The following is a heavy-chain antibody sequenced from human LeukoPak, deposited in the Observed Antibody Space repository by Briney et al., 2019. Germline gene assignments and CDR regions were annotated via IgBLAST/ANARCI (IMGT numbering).Heavy chain of an antibody. D-gene: IGHD6-13*01. J-gene: IGHJ5*02. V-gene: IGHV4-39*01. CDR1: GGSISSSSYY. CDR2: IYYSGST. CDR3: ARRIAAARRPPTNWFDP. Sequence: SEALSLTCTVSGGSISSSSYYWGWIRQPPGKGLEWIGSIYYSGSTYYNPSLKSRVTISVDTSKNQFSLKLSSVTAADTAVYYCARRIAAARRPPTNWFDPWGQGTLVTVSS.